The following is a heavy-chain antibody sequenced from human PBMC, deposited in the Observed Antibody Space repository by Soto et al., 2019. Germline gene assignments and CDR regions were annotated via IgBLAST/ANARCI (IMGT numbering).Heavy chain of an antibody. CDR2: ISYDGSNK. D-gene: IGHD6-19*01. CDR1: GFTFSSYG. V-gene: IGHV3-30*18. Sequence: GGSLRLSCAASGFTFSSYGMHWVRQAPGKGLEWVAVISYDGSNKYYADSVKGRFTISRDNSKNTLYLQMNSLRAEDTAVYYCAKDPAVAGTFDYWGQGTLVTVSS. CDR3: AKDPAVAGTFDY. J-gene: IGHJ4*02.